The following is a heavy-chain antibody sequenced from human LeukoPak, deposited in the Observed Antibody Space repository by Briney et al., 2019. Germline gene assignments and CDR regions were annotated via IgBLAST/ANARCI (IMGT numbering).Heavy chain of an antibody. Sequence: PSETLSLTCAVYGGSFSGYYWSWIRQSPGKGVEWIGETYHSGSTNYNSSLKSRVTISLDTSKNQFSLKLSSVTAADTAVYYCARGRRIVVVLGATRTHRDYYMDVWGKGTTVTVSS. CDR1: GGSFSGYY. CDR2: TYHSGST. D-gene: IGHD2-15*01. CDR3: ARGRRIVVVLGATRTHRDYYMDV. V-gene: IGHV4-34*01. J-gene: IGHJ6*03.